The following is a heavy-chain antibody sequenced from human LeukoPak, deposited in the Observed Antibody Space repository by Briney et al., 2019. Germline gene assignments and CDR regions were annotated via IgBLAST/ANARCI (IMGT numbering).Heavy chain of an antibody. CDR3: ARGTAGGVINWGIHY. Sequence: GGSLRLSCTASGLTLSDHYIDWVRQAPGKGLEWVSGINWNGGSTGYADSVKGRFTIPRDNAKNSLYLQMNSLRAEDSAVYYCARGTAGGVINWGIHYWGQGTLVTVSS. V-gene: IGHV3-20*04. CDR1: GLTLSDHY. D-gene: IGHD3-16*02. J-gene: IGHJ4*02. CDR2: INWNGGST.